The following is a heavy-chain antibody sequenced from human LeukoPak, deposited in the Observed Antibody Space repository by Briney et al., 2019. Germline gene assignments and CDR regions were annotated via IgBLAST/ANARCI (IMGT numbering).Heavy chain of an antibody. Sequence: SQTLSLTCTVSGGSISYYWSWIRQPAGKGLEWIGRMYTSGSTNYNPSLKSRVTISVDTSKNQFSPKLSSVTAADTAVYYCARETRSGGSLLRGNWFDPWGQGTLVTVSS. J-gene: IGHJ5*02. CDR1: GGSISYY. D-gene: IGHD2-15*01. CDR3: ARETRSGGSLLRGNWFDP. V-gene: IGHV4-61*02. CDR2: MYTSGST.